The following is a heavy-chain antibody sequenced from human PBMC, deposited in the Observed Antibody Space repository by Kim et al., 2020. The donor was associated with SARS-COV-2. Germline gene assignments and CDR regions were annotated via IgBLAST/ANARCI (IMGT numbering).Heavy chain of an antibody. J-gene: IGHJ6*02. V-gene: IGHV3-23*01. D-gene: IGHD2-8*02. CDR2: ISGSGGST. CDR3: AKVRARLLGYYYHGMDV. Sequence: GGSLILSCAASGFTFSSYAMSWVRQAPGKGLEWVSAISGSGGSTYYADSVKGRFTISRDNSKNTLYLQMNSLRAEDTAVYYCAKVRARLLGYYYHGMDVWGQGTTVTVSS. CDR1: GFTFSSYA.